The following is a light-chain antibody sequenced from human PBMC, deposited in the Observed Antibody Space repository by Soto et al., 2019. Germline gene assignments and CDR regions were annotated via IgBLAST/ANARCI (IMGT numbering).Light chain of an antibody. V-gene: IGKV3-20*01. Sequence: EIVLTQSPGTLSLSPGERATLSCRASQSVSSSYLAWYQQKPGQAPRLLIYGASSRATGIPDRFSGSGSGTHYTITISRLEPEDFAVYYCQQYGSSRTFGQGTKVDIK. J-gene: IGKJ1*01. CDR1: QSVSSSY. CDR2: GAS. CDR3: QQYGSSRT.